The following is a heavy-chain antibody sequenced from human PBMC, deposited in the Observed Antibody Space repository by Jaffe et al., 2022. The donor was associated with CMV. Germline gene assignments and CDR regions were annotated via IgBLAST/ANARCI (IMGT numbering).Heavy chain of an antibody. D-gene: IGHD1-20*01. V-gene: IGHV4-59*01. Sequence: QVQLQESGPGLVKPSETLSLTCTVSGGSISSYYWSWIRQPPGKGLEWIGYIYYSGSTNYNPSLKSRVTISVDTSKNQFSLKLSSVTAADTAVYYCARSFYNPPYNWFDPWGQGTLVTVSS. J-gene: IGHJ5*02. CDR1: GGSISSYY. CDR2: IYYSGST. CDR3: ARSFYNPPYNWFDP.